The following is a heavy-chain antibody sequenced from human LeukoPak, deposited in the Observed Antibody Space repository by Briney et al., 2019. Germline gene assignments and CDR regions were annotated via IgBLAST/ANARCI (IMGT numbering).Heavy chain of an antibody. V-gene: IGHV4-34*01. CDR2: INHSGST. CDR3: ARGRRGYSSDWYTGSPFDI. Sequence: PSETLSLTCDVDGGSFSGYYWGWIRQPPGKGLEWIGEINHSGSTNYNPSLKSRVTISVDASKNQFSLKLSSVTAADTAVYYCARGRRGYSSDWYTGSPFDIWGQGTTVTVSS. CDR1: GGSFSGYY. D-gene: IGHD6-13*01. J-gene: IGHJ3*02.